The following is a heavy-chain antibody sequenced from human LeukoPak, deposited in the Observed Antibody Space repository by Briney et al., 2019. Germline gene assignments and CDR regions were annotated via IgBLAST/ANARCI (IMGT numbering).Heavy chain of an antibody. CDR3: ARGGKCDLLQPFDI. Sequence: PSETLSLTCTVSGGSISSYYWRWVRQPPGKGLEWIGYIYYSGSSNYNPSLKSRVTISVDTSKNQFSLKLSSETAADTAVYCCARGGKCDLLQPFDIWGQGTKVTVSS. CDR1: GGSISSYY. V-gene: IGHV4-59*01. CDR2: IYYSGSS. J-gene: IGHJ3*02. D-gene: IGHD1-26*01.